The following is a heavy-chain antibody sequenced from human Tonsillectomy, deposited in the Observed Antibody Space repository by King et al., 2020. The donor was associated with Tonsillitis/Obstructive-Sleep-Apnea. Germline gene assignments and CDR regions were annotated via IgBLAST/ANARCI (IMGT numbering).Heavy chain of an antibody. Sequence: VQLQQWGAGLLKPSETLSLTCAVYGGSFSGYYWSWIRQPPGKGLEWIGEINHSGSTNYNPSLKSRVTISVDTSKNPFSLKLSSVTAADTAVYYCARVGYTSGWYYFDYWGQGTLVTVSS. CDR3: ARVGYTSGWYYFDY. J-gene: IGHJ4*02. V-gene: IGHV4-34*01. CDR1: GGSFSGYY. CDR2: INHSGST. D-gene: IGHD6-19*01.